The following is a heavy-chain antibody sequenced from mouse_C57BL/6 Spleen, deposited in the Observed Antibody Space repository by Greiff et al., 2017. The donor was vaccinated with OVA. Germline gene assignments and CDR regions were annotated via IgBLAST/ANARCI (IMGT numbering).Heavy chain of an antibody. CDR1: GFSFNTYA. D-gene: IGHD1-1*02. J-gene: IGHJ4*01. CDR3: VRQRYDYYAMDY. Sequence: GGGLVQPKGSLKLSCATSGFSFNTYAMNWVRQAPGKGLEWVARIRSKSNNYATYYADSVKDRFTISRDDSESMLYLQMNNLKTEDTAMYYCVRQRYDYYAMDYWGQGTSVTVSS. CDR2: IRSKSNNYAT. V-gene: IGHV10-1*01.